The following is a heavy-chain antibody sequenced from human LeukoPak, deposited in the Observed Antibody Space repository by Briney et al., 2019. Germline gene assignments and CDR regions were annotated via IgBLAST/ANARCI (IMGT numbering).Heavy chain of an antibody. Sequence: GGSLRLSCAASGFTFSTYIMSWVRQAPGKGLEWVSAIRSGGENTYYADSARGRFTISRDNSRGTLSLQMNSLRAEDTAVYFCAILSWDGRGSFYWGQGTLVTVSS. D-gene: IGHD2/OR15-2a*01. J-gene: IGHJ4*02. CDR3: AILSWDGRGSFY. V-gene: IGHV3-23*01. CDR2: IRSGGENT. CDR1: GFTFSTYI.